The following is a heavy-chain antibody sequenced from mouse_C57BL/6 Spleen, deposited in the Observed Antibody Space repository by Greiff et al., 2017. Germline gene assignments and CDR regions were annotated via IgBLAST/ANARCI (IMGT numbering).Heavy chain of an antibody. J-gene: IGHJ4*01. D-gene: IGHD3-2*02. CDR2: IYPRSGNT. V-gene: IGHV1-81*01. CDR3: ARAGQLRHAMDY. Sequence: VKLQQSGAELARPGASVKLSCKASGYTFTSYGISWVKQRTGQGLEWIGEIYPRSGNTYYNEKFKGKATLTADKSSSTAYMELRSLTSEDSAVYFCARAGQLRHAMDYWGQGTSVTVSS. CDR1: GYTFTSYG.